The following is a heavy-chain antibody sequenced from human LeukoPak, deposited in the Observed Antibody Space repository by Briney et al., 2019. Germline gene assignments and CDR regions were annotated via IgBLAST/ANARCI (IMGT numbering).Heavy chain of an antibody. J-gene: IGHJ4*02. CDR2: ISGTGAGT. CDR3: TRGLPGGLDS. D-gene: IGHD3-10*01. V-gene: IGHV3-64*01. CDR1: GFTSTSHD. Sequence: GGSLRLSCGASGFTSTSHDMHWVRQAPGKGLEYVSGISGTGAGTYYANSVKGRFIISRDISKNTLYLQMGSLRAEDMAVYYCTRGLPGGLDSWGQGTLVTVSS.